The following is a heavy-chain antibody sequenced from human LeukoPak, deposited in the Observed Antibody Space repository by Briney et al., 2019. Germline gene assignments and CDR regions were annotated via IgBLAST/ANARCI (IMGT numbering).Heavy chain of an antibody. V-gene: IGHV3-21*01. CDR3: AILLWFGDYFDY. CDR2: ISISPSYI. Sequence: GGSLRLSCAASGFNFSDYSMSWVRQAPGQGLEWVSHISISPSYIHYADSVRGRFTISRDNAKSSLYLQMNSLRAEDTAVYYCAILLWFGDYFDYWGQGTLVTVSS. D-gene: IGHD3-10*01. J-gene: IGHJ4*02. CDR1: GFNFSDYS.